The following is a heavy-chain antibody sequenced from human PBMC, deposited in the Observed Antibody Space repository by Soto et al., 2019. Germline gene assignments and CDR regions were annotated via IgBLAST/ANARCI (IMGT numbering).Heavy chain of an antibody. J-gene: IGHJ3*02. CDR2: IIPILGIA. CDR1: GGTFSSYT. D-gene: IGHD2-15*01. CDR3: ASEDDPGASDI. V-gene: IGHV1-69*02. Sequence: QVQLVQSGAEVKKPGSSVKVSCKASGGTFSSYTISWVRQAPGQGLEWMGRIIPILGIANYAQKFQGRVTITADKSTSTAYMELSSLRSEDTAVYYCASEDDPGASDIWGQGTMVTVSS.